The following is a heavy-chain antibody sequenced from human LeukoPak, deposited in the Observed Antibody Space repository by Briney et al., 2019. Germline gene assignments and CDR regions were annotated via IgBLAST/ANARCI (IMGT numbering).Heavy chain of an antibody. V-gene: IGHV3-11*01. CDR1: GFTFSDYN. CDR2: ISRSGSTK. J-gene: IGHJ6*03. D-gene: IGHD2-15*01. Sequence: GGSLRLSCAASGFTFSDYNTRWIRQAPGTGLEWVSSISRSGSTKYYTDSVKGRFTISRDNAKNSLFLQMNSLRAEDTAVYYCARVLRYCSGGNCYSGGLGYMDVWGKGTTVTISS. CDR3: ARVLRYCSGGNCYSGGLGYMDV.